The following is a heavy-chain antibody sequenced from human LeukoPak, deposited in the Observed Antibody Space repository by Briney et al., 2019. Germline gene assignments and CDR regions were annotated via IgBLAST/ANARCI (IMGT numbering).Heavy chain of an antibody. Sequence: SETLSLTCTVSGGSISSSSYYWGWIRQPPGKGLEWIGEINHSGSTNYNPSLKSRVTISVDTSKNQFSLKLSSVTAADTAVYYCARFPGSAEYRHYYYMDVWGKGTTVTVSS. CDR2: INHSGST. CDR1: GGSISSSSYY. D-gene: IGHD2-15*01. J-gene: IGHJ6*03. V-gene: IGHV4-39*07. CDR3: ARFPGSAEYRHYYYMDV.